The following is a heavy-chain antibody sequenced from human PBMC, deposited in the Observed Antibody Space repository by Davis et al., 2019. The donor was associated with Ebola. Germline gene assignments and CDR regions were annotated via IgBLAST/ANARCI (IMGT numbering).Heavy chain of an antibody. CDR2: INPNTGKS. CDR3: ARDLGYYGSGRTWGY. CDR1: GYSFTTFA. Sequence: ASVKVSCKTSGYSFTTFAMNWVRQAPGQGLEWMGWINPNTGKSTYAQDFTGRFVFSLDTSVTTAYLQISSLKPEDTAVYYCARDLGYYGSGRTWGYWGQGTLVTVSS. J-gene: IGHJ4*02. V-gene: IGHV7-4-1*02. D-gene: IGHD3-10*01.